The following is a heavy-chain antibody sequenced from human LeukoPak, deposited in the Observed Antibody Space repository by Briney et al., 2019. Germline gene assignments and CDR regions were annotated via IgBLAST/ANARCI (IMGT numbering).Heavy chain of an antibody. D-gene: IGHD2-2*01. CDR2: IYHSGST. Sequence: SETLSLTCTVSGYSISSGYYWGWIRQPPGKGLEWFGSIYHSGSTYYNPSLKSRVTISVDTSKNQFSLKLSSVTAADTAVYYCAREDCSSTSCQLSYYYYYYMDVWGKGTTVTVSS. J-gene: IGHJ6*03. CDR1: GYSISSGYY. V-gene: IGHV4-38-2*02. CDR3: AREDCSSTSCQLSYYYYYYMDV.